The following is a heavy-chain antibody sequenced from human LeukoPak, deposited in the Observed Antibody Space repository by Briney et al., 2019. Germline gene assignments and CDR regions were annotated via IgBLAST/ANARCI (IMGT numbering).Heavy chain of an antibody. V-gene: IGHV4-4*02. CDR2: IYHSGST. Sequence: SETLSLTCAVSGVSISSSNWWGWVRLPPGKGLEWIGEIYHSGSTNYNPSLKSRVTISVDKSKNQFSLKLSSVTAADTAVYYCAITRYSGSYYPNWFDPWGQGTLVTVSS. J-gene: IGHJ5*02. D-gene: IGHD1-26*01. CDR3: AITRYSGSYYPNWFDP. CDR1: GVSISSSNW.